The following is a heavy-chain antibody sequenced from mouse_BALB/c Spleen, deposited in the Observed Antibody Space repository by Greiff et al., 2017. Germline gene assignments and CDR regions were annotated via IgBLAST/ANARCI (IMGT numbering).Heavy chain of an antibody. CDR1: GYTFSSYW. V-gene: IGHV1-9*01. Sequence: QVQLKQSGAELMKPGASVKISCKATGYTFSSYWIEWVKQRPGHGLEWIGEILPGSGSTNYNEKFKGKATFTADTSSNTAYMQLSSLTSEDSAVYYCARWGYAMDYWGQGTSVTVSA. J-gene: IGHJ4*01. CDR3: ARWGYAMDY. CDR2: ILPGSGST.